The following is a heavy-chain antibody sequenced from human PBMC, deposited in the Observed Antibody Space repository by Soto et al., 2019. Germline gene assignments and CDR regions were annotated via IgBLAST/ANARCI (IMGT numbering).Heavy chain of an antibody. D-gene: IGHD6-19*01. V-gene: IGHV1-69*13. CDR1: GGTFSSDA. Sequence: SVKVSCKASGGTFSSDAVSWVRQAPGQGLEWMGGLIPILGTTHYAQKFQGRVTITADESTNTAYMELSSLRSDDTAVYECARASGYVSGWYHDYWGQGTRVTVSS. CDR3: ARASGYVSGWYHDY. CDR2: LIPILGTT. J-gene: IGHJ4*02.